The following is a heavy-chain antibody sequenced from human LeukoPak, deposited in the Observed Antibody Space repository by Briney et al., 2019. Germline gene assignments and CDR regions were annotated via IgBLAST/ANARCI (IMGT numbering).Heavy chain of an antibody. CDR2: ISSSGSTI. CDR3: AELGITMIGGV. CDR1: GFTFSSYE. J-gene: IGHJ6*04. V-gene: IGHV3-48*03. D-gene: IGHD3-10*02. Sequence: PGGSLRLSCAASGFTFSSYEMHWVRQAPGKGLEWVLYISSSGSTIYYADSVKGRFTISRDNAKNSLYLQMNSLRAEDTAVYYCAELGITMIGGVWGKGTTVTISS.